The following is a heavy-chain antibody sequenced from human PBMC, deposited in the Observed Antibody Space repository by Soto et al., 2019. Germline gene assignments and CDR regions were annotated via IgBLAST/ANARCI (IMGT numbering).Heavy chain of an antibody. CDR3: ARGQRGSLVSVFGY. V-gene: IGHV6-1*01. Sequence: QVQLQQSGPGLVEPSQTLSLTCAISGDSVSSNSAAWNWIRQSPSRGLEWLGRTYYRSKWYTDYEVSVKSRITINPDTSKNQFSLQLDSVTPEDTAVYYWARGQRGSLVSVFGYWGQGTLVTVSS. CDR2: TYYRSKWYT. CDR1: GDSVSSNSAA. J-gene: IGHJ4*02. D-gene: IGHD3-9*01.